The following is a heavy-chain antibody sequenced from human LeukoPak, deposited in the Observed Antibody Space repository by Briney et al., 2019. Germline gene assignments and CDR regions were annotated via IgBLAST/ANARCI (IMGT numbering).Heavy chain of an antibody. CDR3: ARENTPSSSSQYYYDSSGLDY. J-gene: IGHJ4*02. D-gene: IGHD3-22*01. CDR2: ISYDGSNK. V-gene: IGHV3-30*03. Sequence: GGSLRLSCAASGFTFSSYGMHWVRQAPGKGLEWVAVISYDGSNKYYADSVKGRFTISRDNSKNTLYLQMNSLRAEDTAVYYCARENTPSSSSQYYYDSSGLDYWGQGTLVTVSS. CDR1: GFTFSSYG.